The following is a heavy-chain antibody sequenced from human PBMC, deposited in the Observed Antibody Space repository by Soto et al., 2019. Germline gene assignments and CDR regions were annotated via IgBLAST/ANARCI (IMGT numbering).Heavy chain of an antibody. J-gene: IGHJ3*02. D-gene: IGHD3-9*01. CDR2: IYHSGST. CDR1: GGSVSGGSYY. CDR3: ARAFDHYDILTGYFLDAFDI. Sequence: SETLSLTCTVSGGSVSGGSYYWSWIRQPPGKGLEWIGNIYHSGSTNYNPSLKSRVTISVDTSKNQFSLRLSSVTAADTAVYYCARAFDHYDILTGYFLDAFDIWGQGTMVTVSS. V-gene: IGHV4-61*01.